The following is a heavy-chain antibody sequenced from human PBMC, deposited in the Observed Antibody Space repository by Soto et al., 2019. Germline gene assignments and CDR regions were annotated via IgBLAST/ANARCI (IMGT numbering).Heavy chain of an antibody. CDR2: INPNSGGT. CDR1: GYTFTGYY. V-gene: IGHV1-2*04. CDR3: ARDQEEAVAGTGGYYYYGMDV. J-gene: IGHJ6*02. Sequence: GASVKVSCKASGYTFTGYYMHWVRQAPGQGLEWMGWINPNSGGTNYAQKFQGWVTMTRDTSISTAYMELSRLRSDDTAVYYCARDQEEAVAGTGGYYYYGMDVWGQGTTVTVSS. D-gene: IGHD6-19*01.